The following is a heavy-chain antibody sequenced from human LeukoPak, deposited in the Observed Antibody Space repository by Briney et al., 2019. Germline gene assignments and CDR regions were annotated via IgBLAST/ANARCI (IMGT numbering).Heavy chain of an antibody. CDR1: GGSISSYY. CDR3: ARWNSASYSSDF. V-gene: IGHV4-59*01. CDR2: IYYSGST. Sequence: SETLSLTCTVSGGSISSYYWSWIRQPPAKGLEWIGYIYYSGSTNYNPSLKSRVTISVDTSKNQFSLKLGSVTAADTAVYYCARWNSASYSSDFWGQGALVTVSS. J-gene: IGHJ4*02. D-gene: IGHD1-26*01.